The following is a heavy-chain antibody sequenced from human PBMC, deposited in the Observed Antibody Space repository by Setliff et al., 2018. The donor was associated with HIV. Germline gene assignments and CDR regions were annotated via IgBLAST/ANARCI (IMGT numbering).Heavy chain of an antibody. J-gene: IGHJ4*02. CDR3: HSGYDTEEQSYFDY. Sequence: GGSLRLSCAASGFTFSTYAMSWVRQGPGKGLEWVSRVNSDGSSKTYADSVKDRFTISRDNAKNTLYLQMNSLRAEDTGVYYCHSGYDTEEQSYFDYWGQGTLVTVSS. CDR1: GFTFSTYA. CDR2: VNSDGSSK. V-gene: IGHV3-74*01. D-gene: IGHD5-12*01.